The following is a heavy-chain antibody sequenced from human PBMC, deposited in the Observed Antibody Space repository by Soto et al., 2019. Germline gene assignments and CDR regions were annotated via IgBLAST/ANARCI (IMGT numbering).Heavy chain of an antibody. V-gene: IGHV3-30-3*01. J-gene: IGHJ6*02. D-gene: IGHD3-10*01. CDR1: GISFSNSA. CDR3: ARQSTGAVSDDNYYYYGLDV. Sequence: QVQLVESGGGVGQPGGSLRLSCVASGISFSNSAIHWVRQAPGKGLQWVAVVSYDVSHKYYADSVKGRFTISRDNSEKTVSLQMNRLRAEDSATYYCARQSTGAVSDDNYYYYGLDVWGQGTTVTVSS. CDR2: VSYDVSHK.